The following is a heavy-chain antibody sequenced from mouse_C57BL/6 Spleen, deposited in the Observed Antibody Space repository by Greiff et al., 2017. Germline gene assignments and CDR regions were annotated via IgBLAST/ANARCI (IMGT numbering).Heavy chain of an antibody. V-gene: IGHV5-9-1*02. D-gene: IGHD1-1*01. CDR2: ISSGGDYI. CDR3: TRDSSYHFFDY. J-gene: IGHJ2*01. Sequence: EVKLVESGEGLVKPGGSLKLSCAASGFTFSSYAMSWVRQTPEKRLEWVAYISSGGDYIYYADTVKGRFTISRDNARNTLYLQMSSLKSEDKAMYYCTRDSSYHFFDYWGQGTTLTVSS. CDR1: GFTFSSYA.